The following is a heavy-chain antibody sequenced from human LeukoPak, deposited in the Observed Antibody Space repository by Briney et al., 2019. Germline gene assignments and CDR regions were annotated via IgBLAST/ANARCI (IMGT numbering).Heavy chain of an antibody. CDR1: GGSISSYY. CDR2: IYYSGST. J-gene: IGHJ3*02. V-gene: IGHV4-59*01. CDR3: AREIANCSSTSCYRGAFDI. Sequence: SETLSLTCTVSGGSISSYYWSWIRQPPGKGLEWIGYIYYSGSTNYNPSLKSRVTISVDTSKNQFSLKLSSVTAADTAVYYCAREIANCSSTSCYRGAFDIWGQGTMVTVSS. D-gene: IGHD2-2*01.